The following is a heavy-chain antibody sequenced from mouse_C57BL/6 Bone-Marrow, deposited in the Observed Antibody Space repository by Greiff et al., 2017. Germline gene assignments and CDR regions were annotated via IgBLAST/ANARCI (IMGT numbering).Heavy chain of an antibody. CDR1: GYTFTSYW. CDR2: IDPSDSYT. D-gene: IGHD1-1*01. CDR3: ARSMVLPWYFDV. J-gene: IGHJ1*03. Sequence: QVQLQQPGAELVRPGTSVKLSCKASGYTFTSYWMHWVKQRPGQGLAWIGVIDPSDSYTNYNQKFKGKATLTVDTSSSTAYMQLSSLTSEDSAVYDGARSMVLPWYFDVWGTGTTVTVSS. V-gene: IGHV1-59*01.